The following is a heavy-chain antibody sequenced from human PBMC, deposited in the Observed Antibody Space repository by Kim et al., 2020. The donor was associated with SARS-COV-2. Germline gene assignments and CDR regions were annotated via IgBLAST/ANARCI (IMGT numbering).Heavy chain of an antibody. J-gene: IGHJ3*02. V-gene: IGHV4-39*07. CDR1: GGSISSSSYY. CDR3: ARDHNVVYAFDI. D-gene: IGHD1-1*01. CDR2: IYYSGST. Sequence: SETLSLTCTVSGGSISSSSYYWGWIRQPPGKGLEWIGSIYYSGSTYYNPSLKSRVTISVDTSKNQFSLKLSSVTAADTAVYYCARDHNVVYAFDIWGQGTMVTVSS.